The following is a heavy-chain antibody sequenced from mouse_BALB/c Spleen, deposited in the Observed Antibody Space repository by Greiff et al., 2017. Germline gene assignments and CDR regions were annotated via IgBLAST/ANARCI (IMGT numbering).Heavy chain of an antibody. Sequence: QVQLQQSGAELVRPGTSVKVSCKASGYAFTNYLIEWVKQRPGQGLEWIGVINPGSGGTNYNEKFKGKATLTADKSSSTAYMQLSSLTSDDSAVYFCASHYGNYVFYAMDYWGQGTSVTVSS. J-gene: IGHJ4*01. CDR2: INPGSGGT. CDR1: GYAFTNYL. D-gene: IGHD2-1*01. V-gene: IGHV1-54*03. CDR3: ASHYGNYVFYAMDY.